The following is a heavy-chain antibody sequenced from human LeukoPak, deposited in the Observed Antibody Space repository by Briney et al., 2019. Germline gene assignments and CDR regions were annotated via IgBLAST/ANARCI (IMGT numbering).Heavy chain of an antibody. CDR2: MYSSGST. Sequence: GGSLRLSCAGSGFTVRSNYMNWVRQAPGKGLEWVSIMYSSGSTYYADSVRGRFTISRDNSKNTLYLQMHSLRAEDTAVYYCARGSGLTGYMDGWAKGTTVIVSS. CDR1: GFTVRSNY. J-gene: IGHJ6*03. V-gene: IGHV3-53*01. D-gene: IGHD6-19*01. CDR3: ARGSGLTGYMDG.